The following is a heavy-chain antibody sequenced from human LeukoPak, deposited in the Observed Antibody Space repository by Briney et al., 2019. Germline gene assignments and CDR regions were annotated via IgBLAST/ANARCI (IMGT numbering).Heavy chain of an antibody. Sequence: PSETLSLTCTVSGGSISSSSYYWGWIRQPPGKGLEWIGSIYYSGSTYYNPSLKSRVTISVDTSKNQFSLKLSSVTAADTAVYYCATTGTTMVASDYFDYWGQGTLVTVSS. V-gene: IGHV4-39*01. CDR3: ATTGTTMVASDYFDY. D-gene: IGHD1-1*01. J-gene: IGHJ4*02. CDR2: IYYSGST. CDR1: GGSISSSSYY.